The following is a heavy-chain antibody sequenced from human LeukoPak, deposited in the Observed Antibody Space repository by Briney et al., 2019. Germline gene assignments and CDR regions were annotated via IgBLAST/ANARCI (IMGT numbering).Heavy chain of an antibody. Sequence: SETLSLTCTVSGGSISSYYWSWIRQPPGKGLEWIGYIYYSGSTNYNPSLKSRVTISVDTSKNQFSLKLSSVTAADTAVYYCARQPYYDSSGSYFDYWGQGTLVTVSS. D-gene: IGHD3-22*01. V-gene: IGHV4-59*08. CDR3: ARQPYYDSSGSYFDY. CDR2: IYYSGST. J-gene: IGHJ4*02. CDR1: GGSISSYY.